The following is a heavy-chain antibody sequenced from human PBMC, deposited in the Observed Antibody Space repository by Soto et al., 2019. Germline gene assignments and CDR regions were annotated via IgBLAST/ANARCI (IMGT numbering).Heavy chain of an antibody. Sequence: EVQLVESGGGLVKPGGSLRLSCAVSGLTFSNAWMTWVRQAPGKGLEWVGRIKSKTDGGATDFAAPVKGRFTISGDDSKNTLYLQMNSLKSEDTAVYYGTTQYYYDSSGSLLNWGQGTLVTVSS. CDR3: TTQYYYDSSGSLLN. CDR1: GLTFSNAW. CDR2: IKSKTDGGAT. D-gene: IGHD3-22*01. J-gene: IGHJ4*02. V-gene: IGHV3-15*01.